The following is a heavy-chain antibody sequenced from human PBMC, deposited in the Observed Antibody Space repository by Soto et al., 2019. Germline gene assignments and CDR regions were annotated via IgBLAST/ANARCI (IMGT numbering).Heavy chain of an antibody. Sequence: SLTCAVYGGSFSGYYWSWIRQPPGKGLEWIGEINHSGSTNYNPSLKSRVTISVDTSKNQFSLKLSSVTAADTAVYYCARGPSIRRPKNFDYWGQGTLVTVSS. CDR1: GGSFSGYY. CDR3: ARGPSIRRPKNFDY. J-gene: IGHJ4*02. V-gene: IGHV4-34*01. CDR2: INHSGST.